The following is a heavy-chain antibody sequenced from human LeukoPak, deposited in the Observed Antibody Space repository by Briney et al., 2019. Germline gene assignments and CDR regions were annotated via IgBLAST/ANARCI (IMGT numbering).Heavy chain of an antibody. Sequence: GGSLRLSCAASGFTFSSYSMNWVRQAPGKGLEWVSSISDNSNYIYHTDSVKGRFTISRDNSKNTLYLQMNSLRVEDTAVYYCVKDPDPRYCSSTSCSPIWGQGTMVTVSS. CDR2: ISDNSNYI. J-gene: IGHJ3*02. D-gene: IGHD2-2*01. V-gene: IGHV3-21*04. CDR3: VKDPDPRYCSSTSCSPI. CDR1: GFTFSSYS.